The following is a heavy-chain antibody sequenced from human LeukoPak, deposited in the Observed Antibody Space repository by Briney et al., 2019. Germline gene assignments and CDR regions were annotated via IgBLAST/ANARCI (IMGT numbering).Heavy chain of an antibody. V-gene: IGHV1-2*02. Sequence: ASVKVSCKASGYTFSGYYMHWVRQAPGQGLESVGWINPNSGGTKYAQKFQGRVTMTRDTSISTAYMELSRLRSDDTAVYYCTTSYYDFWSYSSEYFQHWGQGTLVTVSS. D-gene: IGHD3-3*01. CDR1: GYTFSGYY. CDR3: TTSYYDFWSYSSEYFQH. CDR2: INPNSGGT. J-gene: IGHJ1*01.